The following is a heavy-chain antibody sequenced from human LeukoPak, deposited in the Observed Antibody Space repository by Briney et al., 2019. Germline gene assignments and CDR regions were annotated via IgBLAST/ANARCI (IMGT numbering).Heavy chain of an antibody. CDR2: INPNSGGT. D-gene: IGHD4-23*01. V-gene: IGHV1-2*06. CDR3: ASTGAVTGSGFDY. CDR1: GYTFTGYY. Sequence: ASVKVSCKASGYTFTGYYMHWVRQAPGQGLEWMGRINPNSGGTNYAQKCQGRVTMTRDTSISTAYMELSRLRSDDTAVYYCASTGAVTGSGFDYWGQGTLVTVSS. J-gene: IGHJ4*02.